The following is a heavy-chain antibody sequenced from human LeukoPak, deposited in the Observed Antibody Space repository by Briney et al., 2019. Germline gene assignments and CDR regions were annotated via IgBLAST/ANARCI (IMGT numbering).Heavy chain of an antibody. CDR1: GFTFSSYA. J-gene: IGHJ3*02. D-gene: IGHD4/OR15-4a*01. CDR3: AKDRLTIDAFDI. Sequence: GGSRRLSCAASGFTFSSYAMSWVRQAPGKGLEWVSAISGSGGSTYYADSVKGRFTISRDNSKSTLYLQMNSLRAEDTALYYCAKDRLTIDAFDIWGQGTMVTVSS. CDR2: ISGSGGST. V-gene: IGHV3-23*01.